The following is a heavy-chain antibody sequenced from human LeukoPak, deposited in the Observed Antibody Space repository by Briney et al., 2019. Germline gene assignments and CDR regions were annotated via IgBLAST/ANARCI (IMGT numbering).Heavy chain of an antibody. CDR3: AREITLTGYKYGLGFNY. CDR2: IYYSGST. J-gene: IGHJ4*02. V-gene: IGHV4-59*01. Sequence: SETLSLTCTVSGGSISSYYWSWIRQPPGKGLEWIGYIYYSGSTNYNPSLKSRVTISVDTSKNQFSLKLSSVTAADTAVYYCAREITLTGYKYGLGFNYWGQGTLVTVSS. D-gene: IGHD2-15*01. CDR1: GGSISSYY.